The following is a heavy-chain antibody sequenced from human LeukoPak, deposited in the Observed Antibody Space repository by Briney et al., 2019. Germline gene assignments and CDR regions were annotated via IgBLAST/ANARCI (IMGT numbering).Heavy chain of an antibody. J-gene: IGHJ4*02. CDR3: ASSWIVAGIIDY. V-gene: IGHV3-30*03. Sequence: GRSLRLSCAASGFTFSNYGIHWVRQAPGKGLEWVAVISYDGSYRYYADSVKGRFTISRDNSKNTLSLQMNSLGAEDTAVYYCASSWIVAGIIDYWGQGTLVTVSS. CDR1: GFTFSNYG. D-gene: IGHD6-19*01. CDR2: ISYDGSYR.